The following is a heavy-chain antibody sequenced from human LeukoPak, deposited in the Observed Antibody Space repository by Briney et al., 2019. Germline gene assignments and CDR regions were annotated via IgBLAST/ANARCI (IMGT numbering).Heavy chain of an antibody. CDR3: AHRKYYYDSSGYPAEYFQH. Sequence: SGPTLVKPRQTLTLTCTLSGISRSTSGVGVGWVRQPPRKTLEWLAVINWNNDKHYSPSLKSRLTITKDTSKNQVVLTMTNMDPVDTATYYCAHRKYYYDSSGYPAEYFQHWGQGTLVTVSS. CDR2: INWNNDK. D-gene: IGHD3-22*01. CDR1: GISRSTSGVG. J-gene: IGHJ1*01. V-gene: IGHV2-5*01.